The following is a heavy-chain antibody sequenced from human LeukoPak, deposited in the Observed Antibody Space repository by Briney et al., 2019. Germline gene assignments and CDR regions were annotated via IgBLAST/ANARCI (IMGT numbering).Heavy chain of an antibody. CDR2: ISYDGSNK. J-gene: IGHJ3*02. CDR1: GFTFSSYA. Sequence: AGGSLRLSCAASGFTFSSYAMHWVRQAPGKRLEWVAVISYDGSNKYYADSVKGRFTISRDNSKNTLYLQMNSLRAEDTAVYYCARDGAFDIWGQGTMVTVSS. CDR3: ARDGAFDI. V-gene: IGHV3-30*01.